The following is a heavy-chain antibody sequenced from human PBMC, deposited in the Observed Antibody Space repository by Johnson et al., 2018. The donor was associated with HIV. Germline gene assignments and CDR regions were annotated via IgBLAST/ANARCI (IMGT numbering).Heavy chain of an antibody. CDR3: ARGSGSSIGARGAFDI. D-gene: IGHD6-6*01. CDR1: GFTFSRYG. J-gene: IGHJ3*02. Sequence: QVQLVESGGGVVQVGRSLRLSCEASGFTFSRYGMHWVRQAPGKGLEWVAVIWYDGSNKNYTESVKGRFSISRDNSKNTLYLQMNSLRAGDTAVYYCARGSGSSIGARGAFDIWGQGTMVTVSS. CDR2: IWYDGSNK. V-gene: IGHV3-33*01.